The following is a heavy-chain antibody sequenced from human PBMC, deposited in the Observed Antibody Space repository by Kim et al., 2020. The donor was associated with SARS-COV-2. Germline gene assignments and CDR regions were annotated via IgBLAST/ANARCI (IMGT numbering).Heavy chain of an antibody. CDR3: AKDYGGSAY. D-gene: IGHD4-17*01. J-gene: IGHJ4*02. Sequence: GAVKGRFTISRDNSKTTLYLQMNGLRAEDTAIYYCAKDYGGSAYWGQGTLVTVSS. V-gene: IGHV3-23*01.